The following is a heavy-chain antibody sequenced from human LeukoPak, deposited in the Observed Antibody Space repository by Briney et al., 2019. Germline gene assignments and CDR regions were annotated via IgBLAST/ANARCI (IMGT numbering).Heavy chain of an antibody. CDR3: ARLFDREGYDY. CDR2: IYYSGST. D-gene: IGHD1-26*01. Sequence: SETLSLTCTVSGGSISSSSYYWGWIRQPPGKGLDWIGSIYYSGSTYYNPSLESRVTISVDTSENQFSLKLSSVTAADAAVYYCARLFDREGYDYWGQGTLVTVSS. CDR1: GGSISSSSYY. V-gene: IGHV4-39*01. J-gene: IGHJ4*02.